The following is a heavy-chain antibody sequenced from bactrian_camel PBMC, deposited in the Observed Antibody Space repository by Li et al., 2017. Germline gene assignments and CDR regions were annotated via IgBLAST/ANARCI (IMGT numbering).Heavy chain of an antibody. D-gene: IGHD1*01. Sequence: DVQLVESGGGSAQPGGSLTLSCAHSGSSNRPNCMGWFRQASKRNRGVVAAINNDGATVYAASVQGRFTISKDNTKNILYLQAHNLESEDTAMYYCAVEDRGMNGYCHMLPSLNPWAAYIGQGTQVTVS. CDR1: GSSNRPNC. CDR2: INNDGAT. J-gene: IGHJ4*01. V-gene: IGHV3S67*01.